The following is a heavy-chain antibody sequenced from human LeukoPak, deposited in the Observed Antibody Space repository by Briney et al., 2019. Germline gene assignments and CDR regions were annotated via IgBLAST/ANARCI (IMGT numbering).Heavy chain of an antibody. J-gene: IGHJ4*02. CDR2: FYYSGST. Sequence: PSETLSLICTVSGGSVSSGSYYWSWIRQPPGKGLEWIGYFYYSGSTNYNPSLKSRVTISVDTSKNQFSLKLSSVTAADTAVYYCARDPGRWQQLGYFDYWGQGTLVTVSS. V-gene: IGHV4-61*01. CDR3: ARDPGRWQQLGYFDY. CDR1: GGSVSSGSYY. D-gene: IGHD5-24*01.